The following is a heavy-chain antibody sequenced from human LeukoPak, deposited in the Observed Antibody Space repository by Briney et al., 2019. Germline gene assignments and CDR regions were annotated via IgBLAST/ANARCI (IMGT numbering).Heavy chain of an antibody. D-gene: IGHD6-13*01. CDR2: INHSGST. V-gene: IGHV4-34*01. Sequence: SDTLSLTCAVYGVSFSGYYWSWIRQPPGKGLEWIGEINHSGSTNYNPPLKSRVTISVDTSKNQFSLKLSSVTAADTAVYYCARAAGTPFDYWGQGTLVTVSS. CDR3: ARAAGTPFDY. J-gene: IGHJ4*02. CDR1: GVSFSGYY.